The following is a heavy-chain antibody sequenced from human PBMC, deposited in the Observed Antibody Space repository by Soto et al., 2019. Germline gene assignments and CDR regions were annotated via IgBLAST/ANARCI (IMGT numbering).Heavy chain of an antibody. Sequence: SVKVSCKASGGTFSSYAISWVRQAPGQGLEWMGGIIPIFGTANYAQKFQGRVTSTADESTSTAYMELSSLRSEDTAVYYCARGTPKYYYGSGTWFDPWGQGTLVTVSS. V-gene: IGHV1-69*13. CDR3: ARGTPKYYYGSGTWFDP. CDR2: IIPIFGTA. J-gene: IGHJ5*02. CDR1: GGTFSSYA. D-gene: IGHD3-10*01.